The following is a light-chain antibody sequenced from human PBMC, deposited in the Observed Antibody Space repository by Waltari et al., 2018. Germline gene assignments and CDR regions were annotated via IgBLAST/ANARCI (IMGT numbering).Light chain of an antibody. Sequence: NLLTQSPGPLSLSPGERATLSCRASQSISKYLACYQQKPGHAPRLLIYHASSRAAGIPDRFSGSGSGTDFSLTISRLEPEDFAVYYCQHYESLPVTFGQGTKVEIK. CDR3: QHYESLPVT. CDR2: HAS. V-gene: IGKV3-20*01. J-gene: IGKJ1*01. CDR1: QSISKY.